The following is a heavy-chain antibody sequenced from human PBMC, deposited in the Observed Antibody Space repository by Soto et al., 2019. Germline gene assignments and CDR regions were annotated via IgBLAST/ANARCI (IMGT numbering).Heavy chain of an antibody. Sequence: GGSLRLSCAASGFTFSGYAMSWVRQAPGKGLEWVSSISGSTGSTYYADSVKGRSTISRDNSKNTLYLQMNSLRAEDTAVYYCAKGGSYYDVAFDTWGQGTMVTVSS. V-gene: IGHV3-23*01. D-gene: IGHD1-26*01. CDR2: ISGSTGST. CDR1: GFTFSGYA. CDR3: AKGGSYYDVAFDT. J-gene: IGHJ3*02.